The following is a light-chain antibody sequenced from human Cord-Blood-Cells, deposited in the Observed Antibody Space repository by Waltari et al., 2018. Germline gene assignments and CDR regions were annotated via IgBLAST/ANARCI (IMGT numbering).Light chain of an antibody. Sequence: EIVLTQSPGTRSLSPGERATLSCRASQSVSSSYLAWYQQKPGQAPRLLIYGASSRATGIPDRFSGSGSGTDFTLTISRLEPEDFAVYYCQQYGISPITFGQGTRLEIK. CDR1: QSVSSSY. V-gene: IGKV3-20*01. CDR2: GAS. CDR3: QQYGISPIT. J-gene: IGKJ5*01.